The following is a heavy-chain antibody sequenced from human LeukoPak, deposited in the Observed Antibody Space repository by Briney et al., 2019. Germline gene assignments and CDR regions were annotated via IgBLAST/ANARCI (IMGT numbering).Heavy chain of an antibody. Sequence: GGSPRLSCAASGFTFSSYSMNWVRQAPGKGLEWVAVISYDGSNKYYADSVKGRFTISRDNSKNTLYLQMNSLRAEDTAVYYCARALFYSGSYPFDYWGQGTLVTVSS. V-gene: IGHV3-30*03. J-gene: IGHJ4*02. CDR3: ARALFYSGSYPFDY. CDR2: ISYDGSNK. CDR1: GFTFSSYS. D-gene: IGHD1-26*01.